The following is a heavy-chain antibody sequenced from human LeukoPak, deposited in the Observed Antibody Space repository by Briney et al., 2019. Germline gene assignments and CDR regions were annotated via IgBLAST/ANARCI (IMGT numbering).Heavy chain of an antibody. CDR3: ARDGAYSSSWVWFDP. D-gene: IGHD6-13*01. V-gene: IGHV3-48*03. CDR2: ISSSGSTI. J-gene: IGHJ5*02. Sequence: PGGSLRLPCAASGFTFSSYEMNWVRQAPGKGLGWVSYISSSGSTIYYAASVKGRFTIPRDNAKNSLYLQMNSLRAEDTAVYYCARDGAYSSSWVWFDPWGQGTLVTVSS. CDR1: GFTFSSYE.